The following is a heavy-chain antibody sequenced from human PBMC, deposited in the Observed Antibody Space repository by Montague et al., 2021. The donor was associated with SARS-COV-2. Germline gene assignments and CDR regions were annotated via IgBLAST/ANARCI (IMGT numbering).Heavy chain of an antibody. J-gene: IGHJ3*02. V-gene: IGHV3-48*03. D-gene: IGHD3-16*02. CDR3: TRDDRSIVGDGLDI. CDR2: ISTSAYTT. Sequence: SLRLSCAASGFTFSNYDMSWVRQAPGKGPEWISYISTSAYTTPYAGSVKGRFTISRGNGKNSLYLQMNSLRVEDTAVYYCTRDDRSIVGDGLDIWGQGTLVTVSS. CDR1: GFTFSNYD.